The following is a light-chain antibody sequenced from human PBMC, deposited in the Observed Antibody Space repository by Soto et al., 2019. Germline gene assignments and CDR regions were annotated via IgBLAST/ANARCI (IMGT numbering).Light chain of an antibody. Sequence: QSVLTQPASVSGSPGQSITISCTGTSSDVGGYNYVSWYQQHPGKAPKLMIYDVSNRPSGVSNRFSGSKSGNTASLTISGLPAEDEADYYCRSYTSSSTLVFGTGTKLTVL. V-gene: IGLV2-14*01. J-gene: IGLJ1*01. CDR1: SSDVGGYNY. CDR3: RSYTSSSTLV. CDR2: DVS.